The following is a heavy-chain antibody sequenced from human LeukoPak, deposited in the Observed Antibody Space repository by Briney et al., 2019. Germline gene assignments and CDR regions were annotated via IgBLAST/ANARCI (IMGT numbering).Heavy chain of an antibody. D-gene: IGHD3-9*01. CDR3: ARIESYHILYRPY. CDR1: GTSFSGYS. CDR2: ITDSGGT. V-gene: IGHV4-34*01. J-gene: IGHJ4*02. Sequence: SETLSLTCAVYGTSFSGYSWSWIRQSPGKGLEWIGEITDSGGTNYNPSFKSRLTISADTSKNQFSLKLAFVTAADTVVYYCARIESYHILYRPYWGQGTLVTVSS.